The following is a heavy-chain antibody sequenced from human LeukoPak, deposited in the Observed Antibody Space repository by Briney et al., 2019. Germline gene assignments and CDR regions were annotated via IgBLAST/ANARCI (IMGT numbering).Heavy chain of an antibody. CDR2: IYYSGST. CDR1: GGSISSYY. CDR3: ARTTTVVTTPPYYYYYMDV. D-gene: IGHD4-23*01. V-gene: IGHV4-59*01. J-gene: IGHJ6*03. Sequence: PSETLSLTCTVSGGSISSYYWSWIRQPPGKGLEWIGYIYYSGSTNYNPSLKSRVTISVDTSKNQFSLKLSSVTAADTAVYYCARTTTVVTTPPYYYYYMDVWGKGTAVTVSS.